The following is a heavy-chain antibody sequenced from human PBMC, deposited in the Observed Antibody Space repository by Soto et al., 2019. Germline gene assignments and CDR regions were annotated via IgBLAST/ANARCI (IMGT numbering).Heavy chain of an antibody. Sequence: VASVKVSCKASGGTFSSYAISWVRQAPGQGLEWMGGIIPIFGTANYAQKFQGRVTITADESTSTAYMELSSLRSEDTAVYYCARAGYYYDSSGEDEYFQHWGQGTLVT. CDR3: ARAGYYYDSSGEDEYFQH. D-gene: IGHD3-22*01. V-gene: IGHV1-69*13. CDR2: IIPIFGTA. CDR1: GGTFSSYA. J-gene: IGHJ1*01.